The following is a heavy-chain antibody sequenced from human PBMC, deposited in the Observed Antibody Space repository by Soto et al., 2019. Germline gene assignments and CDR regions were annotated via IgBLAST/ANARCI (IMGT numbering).Heavy chain of an antibody. CDR2: TSYDGSDK. D-gene: IGHD3-16*01. J-gene: IGHJ1*01. Sequence: QVHLVESGGGVVQPGTSLRVSCVGSGFTFRSYVIHWVRQAPGKGLEWVALTSYDGSDKYYGYSVRGRFTISRDNSRNTVDLKMDRLRLEDTDLYWCARWGTTGGLDVWGQGTLVSVSS. CDR1: GFTFRSYV. CDR3: ARWGTTGGLDV. V-gene: IGHV3-30*19.